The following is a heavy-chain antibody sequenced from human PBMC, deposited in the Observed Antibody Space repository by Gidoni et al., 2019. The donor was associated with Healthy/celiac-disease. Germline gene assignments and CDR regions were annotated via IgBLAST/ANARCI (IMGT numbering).Heavy chain of an antibody. CDR3: ARSRAGNRYNWFDP. V-gene: IGHV1-46*03. J-gene: IGHJ5*02. D-gene: IGHD6-19*01. CDR1: GYTFTSYY. Sequence: QVQLVQSGAEVKKPGAAVKVSCKASGYTFTSYYMHWVRQEPGQGLEWMGIINPSGGSTRYAQKFQGRVTMTSYTSTSTVYMELSSLRSEDTAVYYCARSRAGNRYNWFDPWGQGTLVTVSS. CDR2: INPSGGST.